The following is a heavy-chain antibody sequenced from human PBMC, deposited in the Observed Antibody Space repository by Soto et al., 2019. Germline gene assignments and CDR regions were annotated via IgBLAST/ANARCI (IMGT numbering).Heavy chain of an antibody. D-gene: IGHD6-19*01. Sequence: QVQLVQSGAEVKKPGASVKVSCKASGYTFTGYYMHWVRQAPGQGLEWMGRINPNSGGTNYAQKFQGWVTMTRDTSISTAYMELSRLRSDDTAVYYCARGGYSSGWYYYYYMDVWGKGTTVTVSS. J-gene: IGHJ6*03. V-gene: IGHV1-2*04. CDR1: GYTFTGYY. CDR2: INPNSGGT. CDR3: ARGGYSSGWYYYYYMDV.